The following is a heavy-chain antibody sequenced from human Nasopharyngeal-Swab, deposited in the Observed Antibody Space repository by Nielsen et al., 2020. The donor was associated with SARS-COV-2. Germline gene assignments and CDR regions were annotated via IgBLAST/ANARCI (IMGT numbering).Heavy chain of an antibody. D-gene: IGHD5-12*01. CDR3: ARHRRGGIVATPWYFDL. CDR1: GGSISSSSYY. V-gene: IGHV4-39*01. J-gene: IGHJ2*01. Sequence: SETLSLTCTVSGGSISSSSYYWGWIRQPPGKRLEWIGSIYYSGSTYCNPSLKSRVTISVDTSKNQFSLKLSSVTAADTAVYYCARHRRGGIVATPWYFDLWGRGTLVTVSS. CDR2: IYYSGST.